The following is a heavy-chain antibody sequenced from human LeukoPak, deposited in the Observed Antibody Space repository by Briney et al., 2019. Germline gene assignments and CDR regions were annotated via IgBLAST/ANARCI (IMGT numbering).Heavy chain of an antibody. CDR1: GYTFTSYG. V-gene: IGHV1-18*01. CDR3: ARERPPHFYDSSGYYYGAEFFQH. D-gene: IGHD3-22*01. J-gene: IGHJ1*01. CDR2: ISAYNGNT. Sequence: ASVKVSCKASGYTFTSYGISWVRQAPGQGLEWMGWISAYNGNTNYAQKLQGRVTMTTDTSTSTAYMELRSLRSDDTAVYYCARERPPHFYDSSGYYYGAEFFQHWGQGTLVTVSS.